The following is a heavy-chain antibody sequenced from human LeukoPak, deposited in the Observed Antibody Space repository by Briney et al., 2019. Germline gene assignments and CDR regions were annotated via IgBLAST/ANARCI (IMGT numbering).Heavy chain of an antibody. CDR2: ISHSGRT. V-gene: IGHV4-39*07. Sequence: PSETLSLTCSVAGGSVSNSTYYWAWIRQPPGKGLDWIGTISHSGRTYYSSSLNSRVSISLDSSKNQLSLKLTSVTAADTAVYYCARQDIVVVPLQSAFPAYWGQGALVTVSS. CDR1: GGSVSNSTYY. CDR3: ARQDIVVVPLQSAFPAY. D-gene: IGHD2-2*01. J-gene: IGHJ4*02.